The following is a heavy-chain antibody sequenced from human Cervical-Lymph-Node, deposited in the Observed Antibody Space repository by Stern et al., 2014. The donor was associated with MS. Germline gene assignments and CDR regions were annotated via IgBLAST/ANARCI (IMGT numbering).Heavy chain of an antibody. CDR2: IHDTGST. D-gene: IGHD1-26*01. Sequence: QVQLVQSGPGLVKPSQTLSLTCTVSGGSISSSGYYWSWIRQPAAKGLEWIGRIHDTGSTYYNPSLKSRVTISMDTAQNQFSLNLTSGTAADTAVYYCATTRWDLFTWNWFDPWGQGTLVTVSS. J-gene: IGHJ5*02. V-gene: IGHV4-61*02. CDR3: ATTRWDLFTWNWFDP. CDR1: GGSISSSGYY.